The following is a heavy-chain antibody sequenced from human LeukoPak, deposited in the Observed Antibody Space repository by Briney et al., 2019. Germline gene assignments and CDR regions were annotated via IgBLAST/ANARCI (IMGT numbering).Heavy chain of an antibody. CDR1: GGSISSYY. CDR2: IYYSGST. D-gene: IGHD3-22*01. V-gene: IGHV4-59*01. CDR3: AREHYYDSSGFRFDP. Sequence: PSETLSLTCTVSGGSISSYYWSWIRQPPGKGLEWIGYIYYSGSTNYNPFLKSRVTISVDTSKNQFSLKLSSVTAADTAVYYCAREHYYDSSGFRFDPWGQGTLVTVSS. J-gene: IGHJ5*02.